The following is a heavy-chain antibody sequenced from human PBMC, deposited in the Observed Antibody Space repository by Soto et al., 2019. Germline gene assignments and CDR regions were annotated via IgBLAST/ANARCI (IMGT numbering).Heavy chain of an antibody. CDR2: IIPILGIA. CDR3: ARGQGGCSSTSCYNGASYYYYGMDV. CDR1: GGAFSSYA. J-gene: IGHJ6*02. D-gene: IGHD2-2*02. Sequence: ASVKVSCKASGGAFSSYAISWVRQAPGQGLEWMGGIIPILGIANYAQKFQGRVAITADKSTSTAYMELSSLRSEDTAVYYCARGQGGCSSTSCYNGASYYYYGMDVWGQGTTVTVSS. V-gene: IGHV1-69*10.